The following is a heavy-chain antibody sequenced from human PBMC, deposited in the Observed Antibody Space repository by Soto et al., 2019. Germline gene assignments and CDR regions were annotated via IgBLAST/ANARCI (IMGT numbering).Heavy chain of an antibody. CDR3: ARDDLPWGTAMSLDY. Sequence: VGSLRLSCAASGFTFSSYAMHWVRQAPGKGLEWVAVISYDGSNKYYADSVKGRFTISRDNSKNTLYLQMNSLRAEDTAVYYCARDDLPWGTAMSLDYWGQGTLVTVSS. CDR2: ISYDGSNK. CDR1: GFTFSSYA. J-gene: IGHJ4*02. D-gene: IGHD5-18*01. V-gene: IGHV3-30-3*01.